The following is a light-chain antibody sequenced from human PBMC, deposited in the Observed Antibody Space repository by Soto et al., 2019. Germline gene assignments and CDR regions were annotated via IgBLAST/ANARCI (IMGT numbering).Light chain of an antibody. CDR1: QSVTSSY. CDR2: GAS. Sequence: EIVLTQSPGTLSLSPGERATLSCRASQSVTSSYLAWYQQKPGQAPRLLIYGASSRATGIPDRFSGSGSGTDFTLTISSLQPEDFATYYCQQSYSAPDTFGQGTNVEIK. V-gene: IGKV3-20*01. J-gene: IGKJ2*01. CDR3: QQSYSAPDT.